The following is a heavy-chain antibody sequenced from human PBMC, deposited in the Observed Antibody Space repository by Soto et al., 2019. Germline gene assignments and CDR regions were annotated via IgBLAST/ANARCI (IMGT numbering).Heavy chain of an antibody. CDR1: GGXISSYY. D-gene: IGHD3-10*01. V-gene: IGHV4-59*01. J-gene: IGHJ4*02. CDR2: IYYSGST. Sequence: SETLSLTCTVSGGXISSYYWSWIRQPPGKGLEWIGYIYYSGSTNYNPSLKSRVTISVDTSKNQFSLKLSSVTAADTAVYYCARVRYYYGSGSSWPNTYYFDYWGQGTLVTVSS. CDR3: ARVRYYYGSGSSWPNTYYFDY.